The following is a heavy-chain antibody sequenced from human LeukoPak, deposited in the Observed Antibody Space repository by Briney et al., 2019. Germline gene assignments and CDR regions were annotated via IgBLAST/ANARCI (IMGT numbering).Heavy chain of an antibody. Sequence: PSETLSLTCAVYGGSFSGYYWSWIRQPPGKGLEWIGEINHSGSTNYNPSLKSRVTISVDTSKNQFSLKLSSVTAADTAVYYCARDLWDTAMVTPSDSFDIWGQGTMVTVSS. CDR3: ARDLWDTAMVTPSDSFDI. CDR2: INHSGST. D-gene: IGHD5-18*01. V-gene: IGHV4-34*01. CDR1: GGSFSGYY. J-gene: IGHJ3*02.